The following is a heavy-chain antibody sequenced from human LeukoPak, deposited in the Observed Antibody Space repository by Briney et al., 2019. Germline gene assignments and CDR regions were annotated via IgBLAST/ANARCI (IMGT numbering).Heavy chain of an antibody. J-gene: IGHJ6*03. Sequence: GESLKISCKGSGYIFASYWIAWVRQMRGKGLDWMGIIYPGDSDTRYSPSFQGQVTISADKSINTAYLQWSSLKASDTAMYYCARQRDSGYPYYMDVWGKGTTVTVSS. D-gene: IGHD3-22*01. CDR1: GYIFASYW. V-gene: IGHV5-51*01. CDR3: ARQRDSGYPYYMDV. CDR2: IYPGDSDT.